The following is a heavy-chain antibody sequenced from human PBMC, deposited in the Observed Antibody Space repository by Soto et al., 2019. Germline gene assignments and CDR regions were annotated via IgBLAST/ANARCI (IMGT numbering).Heavy chain of an antibody. CDR2: INHSGST. CDR3: AQEDCSSTSCYNY. J-gene: IGHJ4*02. V-gene: IGHV4-34*01. Sequence: QVQLQQWGAGLLKPSETLSLTCAVYGGSFSGYYWSWIRQPPGKGLEWIGEINHSGSTNYNPSLKSRVTISVDTSKNQFSLKLSSVTAADTAVYYCAQEDCSSTSCYNYWGQGTLVTVSS. CDR1: GGSFSGYY. D-gene: IGHD2-2*02.